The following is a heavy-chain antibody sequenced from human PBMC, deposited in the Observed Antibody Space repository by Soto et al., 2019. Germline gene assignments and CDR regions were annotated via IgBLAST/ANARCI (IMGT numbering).Heavy chain of an antibody. D-gene: IGHD6-19*01. Sequence: QVQLVESGGGVVQPGRSLRLSCAASGFTFSSYAMHWVRQAPGKGLEWVAVISYDGSNKYYADSVKGRFTISRDNSTNTLYLQMNSLRAEDTAVYYCARDVASYSSVWSGMDVWGQGTTVTVS. J-gene: IGHJ6*02. CDR1: GFTFSSYA. CDR2: ISYDGSNK. CDR3: ARDVASYSSVWSGMDV. V-gene: IGHV3-30-3*01.